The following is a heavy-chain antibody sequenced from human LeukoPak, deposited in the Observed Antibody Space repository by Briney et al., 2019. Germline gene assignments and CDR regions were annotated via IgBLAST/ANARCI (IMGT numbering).Heavy chain of an antibody. V-gene: IGHV4-31*03. J-gene: IGHJ4*02. CDR1: GGSISSGGYY. CDR3: ARAGPRYCSGGSCYSVDY. D-gene: IGHD2-15*01. CDR2: IYYSGST. Sequence: SQTLSLSCTVSGGSISSGGYYWSWIRQHPGKGLEWIGYIYYSGSTYYNPSPKSRVTISVDTSKNQFSLKLSSVTAADTAVYYCARAGPRYCSGGSCYSVDYWGQGTLVTVSS.